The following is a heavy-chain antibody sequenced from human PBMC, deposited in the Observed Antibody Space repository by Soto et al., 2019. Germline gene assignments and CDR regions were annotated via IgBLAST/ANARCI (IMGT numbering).Heavy chain of an antibody. CDR1: GFTFDVYG. CDR2: INRSGERT. V-gene: IGHV3-20*04. Sequence: EVQLVESGGGVVRPGGSLRLSCAASGFTFDVYGMSWVRQVPGKGLEWVSGINRSGERTGYADSVKGRFTISRDNAKNSLYLQINSLRAEDTAFYYCAREYGSGSSPPWFDPWGQGTLVTVSS. CDR3: AREYGSGSSPPWFDP. J-gene: IGHJ5*02. D-gene: IGHD3-10*01.